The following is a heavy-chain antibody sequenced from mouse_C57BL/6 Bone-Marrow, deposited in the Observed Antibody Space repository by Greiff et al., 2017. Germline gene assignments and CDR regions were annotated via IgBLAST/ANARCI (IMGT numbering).Heavy chain of an antibody. CDR2: IDPSDSYT. V-gene: IGHV1-69*01. CDR1: GYTFTSYW. Sequence: QVQLQQSGAELVMPGASVKLSCKASGYTFTSYWMHWVKQRPGQGLEWIGEIDPSDSYTNYNQKFKGKSTLTVDKSSSTAYMQLSSLTSEDSAVXYCARDDGTAYYAMDYWGQGTSVTVSS. CDR3: ARDDGTAYYAMDY. J-gene: IGHJ4*01.